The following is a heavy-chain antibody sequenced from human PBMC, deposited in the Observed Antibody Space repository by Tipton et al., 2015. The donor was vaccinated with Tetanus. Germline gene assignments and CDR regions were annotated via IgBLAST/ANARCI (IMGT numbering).Heavy chain of an antibody. D-gene: IGHD3-3*01. J-gene: IGHJ4*02. CDR2: INTNTGNP. CDR3: ARYPDCPYYDLWSGYSYFDY. Sequence: QSGAEVKKPGASVKVSCKASGYTFTSYAMNWVRQAPGQGLEWMGWINTNTGNPTYAQGFTGRFVFSLDTSVSTAYLQISSLKAEDTAVYYCARYPDCPYYDLWSGYSYFDYWGQGTLVTVSS. V-gene: IGHV7-4-1*02. CDR1: GYTFTSYA.